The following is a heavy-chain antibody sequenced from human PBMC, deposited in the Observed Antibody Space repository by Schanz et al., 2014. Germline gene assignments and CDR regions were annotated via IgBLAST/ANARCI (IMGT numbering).Heavy chain of an antibody. J-gene: IGHJ6*02. CDR1: GFTFSSYS. D-gene: IGHD5-12*01. V-gene: IGHV3-48*02. CDR3: ASWPYSDYDGARSYYGMDV. Sequence: EVQLVESGGCLVQPGGSLRLSCATSGFTFSSYSMNWVRQAPGKGLEWVSYISSSSSSIYYADSVEGRFTISRDNANNSLYLQMNSLRDEDTAVYYCASWPYSDYDGARSYYGMDVWGQGTAVTVSS. CDR2: ISSSSSSI.